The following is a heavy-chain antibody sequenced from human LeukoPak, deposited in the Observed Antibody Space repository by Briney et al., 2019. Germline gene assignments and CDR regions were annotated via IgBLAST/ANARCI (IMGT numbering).Heavy chain of an antibody. D-gene: IGHD6-19*01. CDR2: IYHSGST. V-gene: IGHV4-4*02. Sequence: PSETLSLTCAVSGGSISSSNWWSWVRQPPGKGLEWIGEIYHSGSTNYNPSLKSRVTILEDKSKNQFSLKLSSVTAADTAVYYCARGSGWYGRDYWGQGTLVTVSS. CDR1: GGSISSSNW. CDR3: ARGSGWYGRDY. J-gene: IGHJ4*02.